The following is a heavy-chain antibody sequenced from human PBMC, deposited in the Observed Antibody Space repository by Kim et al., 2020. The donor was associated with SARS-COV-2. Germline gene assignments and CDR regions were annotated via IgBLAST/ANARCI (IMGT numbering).Heavy chain of an antibody. CDR1: GFTFSSYG. J-gene: IGHJ5*02. D-gene: IGHD5-18*01. V-gene: IGHV3-33*08. CDR3: ARDALIQLWAPYNWFDP. Sequence: GGSLRLSCAASGFTFSSYGMHWVRHAPGKGLEWVAVIWYDGSNKYYADSVKGRFTISRDNSKNTLYLQMNSLRAEDTAVYYCARDALIQLWAPYNWFDPWGQGTLVTVSS. CDR2: IWYDGSNK.